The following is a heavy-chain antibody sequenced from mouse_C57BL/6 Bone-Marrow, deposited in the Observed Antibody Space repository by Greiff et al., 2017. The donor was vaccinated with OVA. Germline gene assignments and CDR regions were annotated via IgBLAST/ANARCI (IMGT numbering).Heavy chain of an antibody. J-gene: IGHJ4*01. CDR3: AITGSYMEC. CDR2: ISSGGSYT. V-gene: IGHV5-6*01. D-gene: IGHD4-1*01. Sequence: EVHLVESGGDLVKPGGSLKLSCAASGFTFSSYGMSWVRQTPVKRLEWVATISSGGSYTYYPDSVKGRFTISRDNAKNTLYLQMSSLKSEDTAKYYCAITGSYMECWGQGTSVTVAS. CDR1: GFTFSSYG.